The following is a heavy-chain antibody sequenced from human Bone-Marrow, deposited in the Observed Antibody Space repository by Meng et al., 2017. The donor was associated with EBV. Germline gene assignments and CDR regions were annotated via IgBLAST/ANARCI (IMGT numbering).Heavy chain of an antibody. J-gene: IGHJ4*02. D-gene: IGHD2-15*01. CDR2: INHIFGTA. V-gene: IGHV1-69*13. Sequence: HLGAEAKYPWTAITSSAAVSGANFRSYAIGWVRHAPRKAFVWRGGINHIFGTANYAQTFKDRVTIAADESTSTAYMELSSLRSEDTAVYYCASTNLGYCSGGSCLGPFDYWGQGTLVTVSS. CDR3: ASTNLGYCSGGSCLGPFDY. CDR1: GANFRSYA.